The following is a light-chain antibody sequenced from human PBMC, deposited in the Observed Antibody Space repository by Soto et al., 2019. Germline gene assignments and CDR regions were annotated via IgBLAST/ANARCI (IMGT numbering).Light chain of an antibody. CDR3: FSFTTASTHV. J-gene: IGLJ1*01. V-gene: IGLV2-14*01. CDR2: EVN. CDR1: SSDIGAYYY. Sequence: QSALTQPASLSGSPGQSITISCTGTSSDIGAYYYVSWFQQHPGKAPKLMISEVNNRPSGVSNRFSGSKSGNTAYLTISGLQVEDEAEDFCFSFTTASTHVFGTGTKVTVL.